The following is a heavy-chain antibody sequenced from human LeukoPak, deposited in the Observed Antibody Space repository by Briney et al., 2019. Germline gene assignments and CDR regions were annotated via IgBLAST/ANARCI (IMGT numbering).Heavy chain of an antibody. CDR2: IYYSGST. D-gene: IGHD1-26*01. CDR3: ARDLVQYSGSYPENDY. Sequence: PSETLSLTCTVSGGSISSGGYYWSWIRQHPGKGLEWIGYIYYSGSTYYNPSLKSRVTISVDTSKNQFSLKLSSVTAADTAVYYCARDLVQYSGSYPENDYWGQGTLVTVSS. V-gene: IGHV4-31*03. J-gene: IGHJ4*02. CDR1: GGSISSGGYY.